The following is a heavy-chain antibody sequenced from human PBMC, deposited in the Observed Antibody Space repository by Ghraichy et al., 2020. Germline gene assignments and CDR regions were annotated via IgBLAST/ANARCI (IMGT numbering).Heavy chain of an antibody. J-gene: IGHJ5*02. CDR3: AAGNSTDP. CDR2: FYYPGST. D-gene: IGHD6-13*01. CDR1: GGSIITTTYY. Sequence: SETLSLTCSVSGGSIITTTYYWDWFRQAPGKGLEWIGSFYYPGSTYYNTSLKSRVTISVDTSKNQFSLKMSSVTAADTAVYYCAAGNSTDPWGQGILVTVSS. V-gene: IGHV4-39*01.